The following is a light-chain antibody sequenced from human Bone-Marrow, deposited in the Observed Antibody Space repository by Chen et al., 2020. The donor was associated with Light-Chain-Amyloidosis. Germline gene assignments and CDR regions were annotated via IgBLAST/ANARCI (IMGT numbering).Light chain of an antibody. J-gene: IGLJ1*01. CDR1: SSNIGAGYD. V-gene: IGLV1-40*01. Sequence: QSVLTQPPSVSGAPGQGVTISCTGSSSNIGAGYDVHWYQQLPGTAPKLLIYANDNRPSGVPDRFSGSKSGTSASLAITGLQAEDEADYYCQSYDTRLSGLYVFGTGTKVTVL. CDR2: AND. CDR3: QSYDTRLSGLYV.